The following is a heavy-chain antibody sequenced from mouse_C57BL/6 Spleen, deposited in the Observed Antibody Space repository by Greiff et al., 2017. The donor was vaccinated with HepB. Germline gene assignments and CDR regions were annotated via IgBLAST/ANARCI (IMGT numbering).Heavy chain of an antibody. D-gene: IGHD2-2*01. V-gene: IGHV1-82*01. CDR3: ARYASDGYDGAWFAY. CDR2: IYPGDGDT. Sequence: QVHVKPSGPELVKPGASVKISCKASGYAFSSSWMNWVKQRPGKGLEWIGRIYPGDGDTNYNGKFKGKATLTADKSSSTAYMQLSSLTSEDSAVYFCARYASDGYDGAWFAYWGQGTLVTVSA. J-gene: IGHJ3*01. CDR1: GYAFSSSW.